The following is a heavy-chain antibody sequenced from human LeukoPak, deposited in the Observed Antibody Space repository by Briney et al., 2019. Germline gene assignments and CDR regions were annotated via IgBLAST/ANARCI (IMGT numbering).Heavy chain of an antibody. Sequence: SETLPLTCTVSGYSISSGYYWGWIRQPPGKGLEWIGSIYHSGSTCYNPSLKSRVTISVDTSKNQFSLKLSSVTAADTAVYYCVRDGQGQWLVPALFDYWGQGTLVTVSS. CDR2: IYHSGST. V-gene: IGHV4-38-2*02. CDR3: VRDGQGQWLVPALFDY. CDR1: GYSISSGYY. D-gene: IGHD6-19*01. J-gene: IGHJ4*02.